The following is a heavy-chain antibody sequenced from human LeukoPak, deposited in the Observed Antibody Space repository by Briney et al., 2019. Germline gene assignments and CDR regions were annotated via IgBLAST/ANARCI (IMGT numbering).Heavy chain of an antibody. J-gene: IGHJ4*02. Sequence: PSETLSLTCAVYGGSFSGYYWSWIRQPPGKGLEWIGEISHSGSTNYNPSLKSRVTISVDTSKNQFSLKLSSVTAADTAVYYCARGLLVATGGFDYWGQGTLVTVSS. D-gene: IGHD5-12*01. CDR2: ISHSGST. V-gene: IGHV4-34*01. CDR1: GGSFSGYY. CDR3: ARGLLVATGGFDY.